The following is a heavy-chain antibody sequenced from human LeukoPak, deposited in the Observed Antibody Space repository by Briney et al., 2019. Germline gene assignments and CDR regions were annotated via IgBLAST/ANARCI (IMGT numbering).Heavy chain of an antibody. CDR3: ARLKVRGVFYYYYMDV. D-gene: IGHD3-10*01. CDR2: IYYSGST. V-gene: IGHV4-39*01. CDR1: GGSISSSSYY. J-gene: IGHJ6*03. Sequence: KTSGTLSLTCTVSGGSISSSSYYWGWIRQPPGKGLEWIGSIYYSGSTYYNPSLKSRVTISVDTSKNQFSLKLSSVTAADTAVYYCARLKVRGVFYYYYMDVWGKGTTVTVSS.